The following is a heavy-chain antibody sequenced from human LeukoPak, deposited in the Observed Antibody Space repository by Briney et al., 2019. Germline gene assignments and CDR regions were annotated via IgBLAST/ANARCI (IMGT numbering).Heavy chain of an antibody. CDR1: GDTVSSNSPA. V-gene: IGHV6-1*01. J-gene: IGHJ5*02. Sequence: SQTLSLTCAISGDTVSSNSPAWNWIRQSPSRGLEWLGRTYYRSKWYYDYAVSVKSRVTLTPDTSENQLSLQLNSVTPEDTAVYYCARELGAFDTWGQGTLVTVSS. D-gene: IGHD4-17*01. CDR2: TYYRSKWYY. CDR3: ARELGAFDT.